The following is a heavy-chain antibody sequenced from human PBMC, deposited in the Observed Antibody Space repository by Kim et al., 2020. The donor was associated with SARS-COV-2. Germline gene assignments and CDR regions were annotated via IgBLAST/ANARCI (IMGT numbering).Heavy chain of an antibody. V-gene: IGHV3-30*18. D-gene: IGHD3-10*01. CDR1: GFTFSSYG. CDR2: ISYDGSNK. J-gene: IGHJ4*02. Sequence: GSLRLSCAASGFTFSSYGMHWVRQAPGKGLECVAVISYDGSNKYYADSVKGRFTISRDNSKNTLYLQMNSLRAEDTAVYYCAKDGGLLWFGELPLGYAYFDYWGQGTMVTVSS. CDR3: AKDGGLLWFGELPLGYAYFDY.